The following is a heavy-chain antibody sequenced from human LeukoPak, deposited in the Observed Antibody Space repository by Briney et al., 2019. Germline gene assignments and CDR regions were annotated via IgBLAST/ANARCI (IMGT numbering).Heavy chain of an antibody. CDR1: GGSISSSSYY. V-gene: IGHV4-39*07. D-gene: IGHD3-10*01. CDR2: IYYSGST. J-gene: IGHJ6*03. CDR3: ARDYYGSGSYYNYYYYYMDV. Sequence: PSETLSLTCTVSGGSISSSSYYWGWIRQPPGKGLEWIGSIYYSGSTYYNPSLKSRVTMSVDTSKNQFSLKLSSVTAADTAVYYCARDYYGSGSYYNYYYYYMDVWGKGTTVTISS.